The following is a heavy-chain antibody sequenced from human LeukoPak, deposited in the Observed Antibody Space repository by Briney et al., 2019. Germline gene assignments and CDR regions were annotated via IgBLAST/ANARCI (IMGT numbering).Heavy chain of an antibody. V-gene: IGHV1-46*01. CDR2: INPSGGST. CDR1: GGTFSSYA. Sequence: SSVKVSCRASGGTFSSYAISWVRQAPGQGLEWMGIINPSGGSTSYAQKFQGRVTMTRDTSTSTVYMELSSLRSEDTAVYYCARNVESSTIDYWGQGTLVTVSS. D-gene: IGHD6-13*01. J-gene: IGHJ4*02. CDR3: ARNVESSTIDY.